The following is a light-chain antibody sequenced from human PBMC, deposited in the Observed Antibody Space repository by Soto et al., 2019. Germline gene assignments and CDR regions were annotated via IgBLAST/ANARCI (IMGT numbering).Light chain of an antibody. CDR3: QQYVSLPIT. J-gene: IGKJ5*01. Sequence: EIVLTQSPGTLSLSPGERATLSCRASQSIGSSYLAWYQQKPGQAPRLLIYGASTRATGIPDRFSGSGSGTDFTLTINRVAPEDFAVYYCQQYVSLPITFGQGTRLEI. CDR2: GAS. CDR1: QSIGSSY. V-gene: IGKV3-20*01.